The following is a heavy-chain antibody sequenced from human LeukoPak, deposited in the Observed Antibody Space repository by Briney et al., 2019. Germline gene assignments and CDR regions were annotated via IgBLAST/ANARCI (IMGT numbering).Heavy chain of an antibody. Sequence: GGSLRLSCAASGFTFRSYAMNWVRQAPGKGLEWVSAISGSGGSTYYADSVKGRFTISRDNSKNTLSLQMNSLRVEDTAAYYCAKDIAAAGITSDYWGQGTLVTVSS. D-gene: IGHD6-13*01. CDR2: ISGSGGST. CDR1: GFTFRSYA. V-gene: IGHV3-23*01. J-gene: IGHJ4*02. CDR3: AKDIAAAGITSDY.